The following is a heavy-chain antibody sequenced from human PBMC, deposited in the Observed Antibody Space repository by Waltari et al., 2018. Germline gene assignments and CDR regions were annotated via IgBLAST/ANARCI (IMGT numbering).Heavy chain of an antibody. CDR2: INAGNGNT. Sequence: QVQLVQSGAEVKKPGASVKVSCKASGYTFTSYAMHWVRQAPGQRLEWMGWINAGNGNTKYSQKFQGRVTITRDTSASTAYMELSSLRSEDTAVYYCARPGYCTGGVCYPGAFDIWGQGTMVTVSS. J-gene: IGHJ3*02. V-gene: IGHV1-3*01. CDR3: ARPGYCTGGVCYPGAFDI. D-gene: IGHD2-8*02. CDR1: GYTFTSYA.